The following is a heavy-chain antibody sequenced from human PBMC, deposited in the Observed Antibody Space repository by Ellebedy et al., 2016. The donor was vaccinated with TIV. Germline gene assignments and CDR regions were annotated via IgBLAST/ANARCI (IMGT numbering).Heavy chain of an antibody. Sequence: PGGSLRLSCTTSGFSFGAYGMSWVRQAPGKGLEWVSSMDSSSRYIYYADSVKGRFTISRDNSKNTMYLEMNSLRAEDTALYYCATHYDILPGQYRGFDYWGQGTLVTVSS. J-gene: IGHJ4*02. CDR1: GFSFGAYG. V-gene: IGHV3-21*04. CDR2: MDSSSRYI. D-gene: IGHD3-9*01. CDR3: ATHYDILPGQYRGFDY.